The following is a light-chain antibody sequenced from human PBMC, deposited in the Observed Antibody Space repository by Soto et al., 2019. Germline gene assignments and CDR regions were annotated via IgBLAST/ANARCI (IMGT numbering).Light chain of an antibody. J-gene: IGLJ1*01. CDR2: DVS. Sequence: QSALTQPASVSGSPGQSITISCTGTSGDVAGYNYVSWFQQHPGKAPKLMIFDVSNRPSGVSNRFSGSKSGNTASLTISGLQAEDEADYYCSSHSRRRILHVFGTGTKVTVL. CDR1: SGDVAGYNY. CDR3: SSHSRRRILHV. V-gene: IGLV2-14*01.